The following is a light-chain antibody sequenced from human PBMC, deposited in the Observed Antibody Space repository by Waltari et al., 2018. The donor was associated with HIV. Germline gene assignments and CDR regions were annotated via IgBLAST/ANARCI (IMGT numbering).Light chain of an antibody. CDR3: LLYYGGAVV. CDR2: STS. V-gene: IGLV7-43*01. Sequence: QTVVTQEPSLTVSPGGTVTLTCASTTGAVTSGYYPTWFQQKPGQAPRVLIYSTSNRRSGTLARFAGSLLGGKAVLTLSGVQPEDEAEYYCLLYYGGAVVFGGGTKLTVL. CDR1: TGAVTSGYY. J-gene: IGLJ2*01.